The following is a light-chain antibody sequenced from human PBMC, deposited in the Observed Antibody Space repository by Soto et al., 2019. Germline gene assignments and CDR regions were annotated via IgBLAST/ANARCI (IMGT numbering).Light chain of an antibody. CDR3: CSYAGSYTFV. J-gene: IGLJ1*01. Sequence: QSVLPQPRSVSRSPGQSVTISCTGTSSDVGVYNYVSWYQQYPGKAPKIMIYDVSKRPSGVPDRFSGSKSDNTASLTISGLQAEDEADYYCCSYAGSYTFVFGIGTKGTVL. V-gene: IGLV2-11*01. CDR2: DVS. CDR1: SSDVGVYNY.